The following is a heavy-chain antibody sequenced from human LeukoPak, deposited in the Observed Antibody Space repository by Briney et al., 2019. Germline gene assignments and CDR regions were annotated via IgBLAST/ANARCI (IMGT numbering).Heavy chain of an antibody. D-gene: IGHD3-22*01. Sequence: PSETLSLTCTVSGGSISSSSYYWGWIRQPPGKGLEWIGSIYYSGSTYYNPSLKSRVTISVDTSKNQFSLKLSSVTAADTAVYYCARDSRPYYYDTEDYFDYWGQGTLVTVSS. CDR1: GGSISSSSYY. J-gene: IGHJ4*02. CDR2: IYYSGST. CDR3: ARDSRPYYYDTEDYFDY. V-gene: IGHV4-39*07.